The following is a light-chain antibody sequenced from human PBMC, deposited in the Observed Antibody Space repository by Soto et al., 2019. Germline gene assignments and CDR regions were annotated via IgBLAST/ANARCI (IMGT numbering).Light chain of an antibody. J-gene: IGKJ4*01. CDR1: QSVSGY. CDR3: QQRSNFLT. CDR2: DAS. V-gene: IGKV3-11*01. Sequence: EIVLTQSPDTLSLSPGERATLSCRASQSVSGYLGWYQQKPGQAPRLLIYDASNRAYGVPARFRGSGSGTNFTLTISSLEPEDFAVYYCQQRSNFLTFGGGTKVEIK.